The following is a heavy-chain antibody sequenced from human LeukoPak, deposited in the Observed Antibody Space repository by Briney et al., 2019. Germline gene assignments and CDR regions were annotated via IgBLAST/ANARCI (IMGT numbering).Heavy chain of an antibody. J-gene: IGHJ4*02. CDR3: ARGALDTKTRFDY. D-gene: IGHD5-18*01. V-gene: IGHV4-59*01. CDR1: GGSISGYY. CDR2: IYYSGST. Sequence: SETLSLTCTVSGGSISGYYWSWIRQPPGKGLEWIGYIYYSGSTKYNPSLKSRVTISVDASKNQFSLRLSSLTAADTAVYYCARGALDTKTRFDYWGQGILVTVSS.